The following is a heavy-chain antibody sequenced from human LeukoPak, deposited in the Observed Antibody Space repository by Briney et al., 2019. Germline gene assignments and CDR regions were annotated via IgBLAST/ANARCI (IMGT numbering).Heavy chain of an antibody. V-gene: IGHV4-4*09. D-gene: IGHD3-10*01. CDR3: ARSRSGTYGSFDP. CDR1: GGSISGFY. Sequence: SQTLSLTCTVSGGSISGFYWTSIRHPPGKGLEWIGFMYSSGSTSYNPSLRSRVSMSLDTSRNQFSLRLSSLTAADTAIYFCARSRSGTYGSFDPWGQGALVTVSS. J-gene: IGHJ5*02. CDR2: MYSSGST.